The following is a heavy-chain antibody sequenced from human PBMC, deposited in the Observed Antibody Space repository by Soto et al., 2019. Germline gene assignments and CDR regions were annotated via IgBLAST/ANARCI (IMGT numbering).Heavy chain of an antibody. Sequence: PGESLKISCKGSGYSFTSYWISWVRQMPGKGLEWMGRIDPSDSYTNYSPSSQGHVTISADKSISTAYLQWSSLKASDTAMYYCAVNIVVVPAAISYYYGMDVWGQGTTVTVSS. CDR3: AVNIVVVPAAISYYYGMDV. J-gene: IGHJ6*02. D-gene: IGHD2-2*01. V-gene: IGHV5-10-1*01. CDR2: IDPSDSYT. CDR1: GYSFTSYW.